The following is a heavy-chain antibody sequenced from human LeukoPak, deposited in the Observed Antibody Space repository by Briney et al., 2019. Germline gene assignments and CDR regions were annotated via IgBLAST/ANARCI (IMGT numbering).Heavy chain of an antibody. Sequence: PGGSLRLSCAASGIIFSNYWMHWVRQAPEKGLVWVSRINRDGSSTSYADSVKGRFTISRDNSKNTLYLQMNSLRAEDTAVYYCAGRGSGSYFDYWGQGTLVTVSS. J-gene: IGHJ4*02. D-gene: IGHD3-10*01. CDR1: GIIFSNYW. CDR3: AGRGSGSYFDY. V-gene: IGHV3-74*01. CDR2: INRDGSST.